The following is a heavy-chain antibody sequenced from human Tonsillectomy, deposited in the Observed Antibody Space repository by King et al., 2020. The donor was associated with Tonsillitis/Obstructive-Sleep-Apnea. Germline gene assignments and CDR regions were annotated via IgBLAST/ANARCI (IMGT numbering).Heavy chain of an antibody. CDR1: GGSISSSSYY. V-gene: IGHV4-39*01. D-gene: IGHD3-3*01. J-gene: IGHJ3*02. Sequence: QLQESGPGLVKPSETLSLTCTVSGGSISSSSYYWGWIRQPPGKGLEWIGSIYYSGSTYYNPSLKSRVTISVDTSKNQFSLKLSSVTAADTAVYYCARPQWRYYDFWSGQFDAFDIWGQGTMVTVSS. CDR2: IYYSGST. CDR3: ARPQWRYYDFWSGQFDAFDI.